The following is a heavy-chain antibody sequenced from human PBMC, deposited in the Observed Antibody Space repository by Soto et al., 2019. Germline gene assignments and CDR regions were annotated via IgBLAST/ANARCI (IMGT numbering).Heavy chain of an antibody. Sequence: LSRTCTVSGGSISSSSYYWGWIRQPPGKGLECIWSIYYSGSTYYSPSLKSRATISVDTSKNQFSLKLSSVTAADTAVYYCARAIPKYYYDSSGPPGYFDLWGRGTLVTVSS. J-gene: IGHJ2*01. CDR3: ARAIPKYYYDSSGPPGYFDL. V-gene: IGHV4-39*01. D-gene: IGHD3-22*01. CDR2: IYYSGST. CDR1: GGSISSSSYY.